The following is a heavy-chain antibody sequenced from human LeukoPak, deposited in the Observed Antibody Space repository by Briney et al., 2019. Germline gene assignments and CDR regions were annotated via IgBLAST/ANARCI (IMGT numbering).Heavy chain of an antibody. D-gene: IGHD5-24*01. CDR1: GFTFSSYS. Sequence: GGSLRLSCAASGFTFSSYSMNWVRQAPGKGLEWVSSISGSSSYIYYADSVKGRFTISRDNAKNSLYLQMNSLRAGDTALYYCARVWASDPDAYYFDYWGQGTLVTVSS. CDR3: ARVWASDPDAYYFDY. V-gene: IGHV3-21*01. CDR2: ISGSSSYI. J-gene: IGHJ4*02.